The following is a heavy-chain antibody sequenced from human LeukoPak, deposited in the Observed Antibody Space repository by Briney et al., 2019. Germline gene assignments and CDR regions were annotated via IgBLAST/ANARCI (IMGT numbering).Heavy chain of an antibody. CDR3: ARGRLDVFDI. Sequence: SGGSLRLSCAASGFTFSSYAMSWVRQAPGKGLEWVSSISSSSSYIYYADSVKGRFTISRDNAKNSLYLQMNSLRAEDAAVYYCARGRLDVFDIWGQGTMVSVSS. D-gene: IGHD4-11*01. J-gene: IGHJ3*02. CDR2: ISSSSSYI. V-gene: IGHV3-21*01. CDR1: GFTFSSYA.